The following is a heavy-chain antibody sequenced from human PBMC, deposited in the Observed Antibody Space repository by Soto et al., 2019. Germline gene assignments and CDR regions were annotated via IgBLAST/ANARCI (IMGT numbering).Heavy chain of an antibody. J-gene: IGHJ5*02. D-gene: IGHD3-22*01. V-gene: IGHV4-34*01. CDR2: INHSGST. CDR1: GGSFSGYY. Sequence: PSETLSLTCAVYGGSFSGYYWSWIRQPPGEGLEWIGEINHSGSTNYNPSLKSRVTISVDTSKNQFSLKLSSVTAADTAVYYCARVVVVITYNWFDPWGQGTLVTVSS. CDR3: ARVVVVITYNWFDP.